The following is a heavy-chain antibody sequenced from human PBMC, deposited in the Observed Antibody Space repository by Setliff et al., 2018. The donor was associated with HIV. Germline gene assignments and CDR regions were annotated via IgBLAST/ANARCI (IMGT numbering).Heavy chain of an antibody. V-gene: IGHV4-30-4*08. J-gene: IGHJ3*02. CDR1: GGSISSGNYY. Sequence: PSETLSLTCTVSGGSISSGNYYWSWIRQPPGKGLEWIGYLYYNGNTDYNPSLKNRVSILLDTSNNHFSLKLSSVTAADTAVYYCATYCGGDSPCAFEIWGQGTMVTVSS. CDR3: ATYCGGDSPCAFEI. CDR2: LYYNGNT. D-gene: IGHD2-21*01.